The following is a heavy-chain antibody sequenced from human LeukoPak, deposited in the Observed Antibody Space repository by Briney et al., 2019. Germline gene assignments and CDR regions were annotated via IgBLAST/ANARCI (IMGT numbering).Heavy chain of an antibody. J-gene: IGHJ4*02. CDR1: GFTFSHYW. V-gene: IGHV3-7*01. CDR3: ARDLYRIVVVPHYFDY. D-gene: IGHD3-22*01. CDR2: IKQDGSEK. Sequence: GGSLRLSCAASGFTFSHYWMSWVRQAPGKGLEWVANIKQDGSEKYYVDSMKGRFTISRDNAKNSLYLQMNSLRAEDTAVYYCARDLYRIVVVPHYFDYWGQGTLVTVSS.